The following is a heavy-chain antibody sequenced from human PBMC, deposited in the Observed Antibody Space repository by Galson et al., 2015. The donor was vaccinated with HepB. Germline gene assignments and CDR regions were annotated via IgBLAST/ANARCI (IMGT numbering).Heavy chain of an antibody. V-gene: IGHV3-30*02. J-gene: IGHJ4*02. D-gene: IGHD1-26*01. CDR2: IRYDGSNK. CDR3: AKDHGGSYYRPHYYFDY. CDR1: GFTFSSYG. Sequence: LRLSCAASGFTFSSYGMHWVRQAPGKGLEWVAFIRYDGSNKYYADSVKGRFTISRDNSKNTLYLQMNSLRAEDTAVYYCAKDHGGSYYRPHYYFDYWGQGTLVTVSS.